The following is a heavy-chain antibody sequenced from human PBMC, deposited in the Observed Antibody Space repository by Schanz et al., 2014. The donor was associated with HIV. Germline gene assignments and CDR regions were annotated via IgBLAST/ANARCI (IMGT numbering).Heavy chain of an antibody. CDR2: IKPDGSET. D-gene: IGHD6-6*01. Sequence: EVQLVESGGGLVQPGGSLRLSCAASGFTFENYWMTWVRQAPGKGLEWVANIKPDGSETHYMDFVKGRFIISRDNTKNTLYLHLTSLRVEDTAVYFCASAYSGSSQFENWGQGDLLTVTT. J-gene: IGHJ4*02. CDR1: GFTFENYW. V-gene: IGHV3-7*01. CDR3: ASAYSGSSQFEN.